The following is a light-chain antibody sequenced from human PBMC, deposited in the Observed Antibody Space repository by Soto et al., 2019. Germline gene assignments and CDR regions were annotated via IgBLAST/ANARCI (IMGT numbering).Light chain of an antibody. CDR3: QQYYSTNGYT. CDR1: QSVSSN. J-gene: IGKJ2*01. V-gene: IGKV3-15*01. CDR2: GAS. Sequence: EIVMTQSPATLSVSPGERATLSCRASQSVSSNLAWYQQKPGQAPRLLIYGASTRATGIPARFSGSGSGTEFTLTISSLQSEDFAVYYCQQYYSTNGYTFGQGTKLEIK.